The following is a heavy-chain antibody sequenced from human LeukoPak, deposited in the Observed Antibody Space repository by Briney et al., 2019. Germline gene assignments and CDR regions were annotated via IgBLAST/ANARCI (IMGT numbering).Heavy chain of an antibody. CDR3: ARKATTGPTKAAFDI. J-gene: IGHJ3*02. V-gene: IGHV4-4*02. CDR2: IYHSAST. Sequence: PSETLSLTCAVSGGSISSSNWWSWVRQPPGKGLEWIGEIYHSASTNYNPSLKSRVTISVDKSKNQFSLKLSSVTAADTAVYYCARKATTGPTKAAFDIWGQGTMVTVSS. D-gene: IGHD4-17*01. CDR1: GGSISSSNW.